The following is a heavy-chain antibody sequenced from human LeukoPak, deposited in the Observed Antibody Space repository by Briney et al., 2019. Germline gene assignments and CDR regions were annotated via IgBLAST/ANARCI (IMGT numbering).Heavy chain of an antibody. J-gene: IGHJ3*02. CDR1: GFTISTNV. V-gene: IGHV3-33*01. CDR2: IWYGGSDE. Sequence: PGGSLRLSCAASGFTISTNVVHWVRQAPAKGLEWVAVIWYGGSDESYAASVKGRFTMSRDNSKNTLYLQMNSLRVEDTAVYYCARRQGDAFDIWGQRTMVTVSS. CDR3: ARRQGDAFDI.